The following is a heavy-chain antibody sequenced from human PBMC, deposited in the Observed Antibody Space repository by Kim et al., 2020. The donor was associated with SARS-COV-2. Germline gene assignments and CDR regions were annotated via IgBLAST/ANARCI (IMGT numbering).Heavy chain of an antibody. J-gene: IGHJ4*02. D-gene: IGHD3-16*01. Sequence: ADSVKGRFTSARANSKNTLYLQMNSRRAEDTAVYYWARELGGGPGDYWGQGTLVTVSS. V-gene: IGHV3-30*01. CDR3: ARELGGGPGDY.